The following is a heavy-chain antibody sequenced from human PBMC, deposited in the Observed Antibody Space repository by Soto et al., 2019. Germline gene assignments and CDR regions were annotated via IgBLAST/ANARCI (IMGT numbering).Heavy chain of an antibody. CDR3: VRHGFGPLHGLVDV. V-gene: IGHV4-59*08. J-gene: IGHJ6*02. CDR1: GDSLTNYY. Sequence: QVQLPESGPGLVKPSETLSLTCTVSGDSLTNYYCSWFRQPPGKGLEWIGYIMYSGYSAYQLSLKRRVTMSMDTSKTHFSLMLESGTATDTAVYYCVRHGFGPLHGLVDVWCQGTTVIVSS. CDR2: IMYSGYS. D-gene: IGHD3-10*01.